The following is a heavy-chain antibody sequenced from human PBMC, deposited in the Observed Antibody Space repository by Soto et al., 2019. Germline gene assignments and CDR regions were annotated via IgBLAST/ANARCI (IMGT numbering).Heavy chain of an antibody. CDR1: GYTFSAYY. D-gene: IGHD4-17*01. CDR3: ASHYDLRSCLVATVAY. J-gene: IGHJ4*02. V-gene: IGHV3-11*01. Sequence: QVQLVESGGDLVKPGGSLRLSCAASGYTFSAYYMSWIRQAPGKGLEWISYIATSGTKRYYADSVKGRFTITRDNAKNSLYLEIVSGRDEITAVYSCASHYDLRSCLVATVAYWGQGTLATVYS. CDR2: IATSGTKR.